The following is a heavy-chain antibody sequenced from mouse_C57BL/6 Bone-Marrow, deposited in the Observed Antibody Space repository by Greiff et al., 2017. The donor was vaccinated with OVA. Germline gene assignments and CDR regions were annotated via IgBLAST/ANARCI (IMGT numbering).Heavy chain of an antibody. CDR1: GFSLTSYG. D-gene: IGHD1-1*01. CDR3: ARKDYGSSGFAY. V-gene: IGHV2-2*01. Sequence: VQLQQSGPGLVQPSQSLSITCTVSGFSLTSYGVHWVRQSPGKGLEWLGVIWSGGSTDYNAAFISRLSISKDNSKSQVFFKMNSLQADDSAIYYCARKDYGSSGFAYWGQGTLVTVSA. CDR2: IWSGGST. J-gene: IGHJ3*01.